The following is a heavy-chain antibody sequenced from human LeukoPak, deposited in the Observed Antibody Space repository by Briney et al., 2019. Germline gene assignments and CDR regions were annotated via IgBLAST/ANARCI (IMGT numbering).Heavy chain of an antibody. CDR1: GYTFTSYA. CDR3: ARGRYCSSTSCYTLPQDDY. D-gene: IGHD2-2*02. Sequence: GASVKVSCKASGYTFTSYAMNWVRQAPGQGLEWMGWINTNTGNPTYAQGFTGRFVFSSDTSVSTAYLQISSLKAEDTAVYYCARGRYCSSTSCYTLPQDDYWGQGTLVTVSS. V-gene: IGHV7-4-1*02. CDR2: INTNTGNP. J-gene: IGHJ4*02.